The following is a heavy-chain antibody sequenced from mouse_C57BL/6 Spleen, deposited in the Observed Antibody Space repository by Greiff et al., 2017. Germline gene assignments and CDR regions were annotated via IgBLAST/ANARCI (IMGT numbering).Heavy chain of an antibody. V-gene: IGHV5-12*01. CDR2: ISNGGGST. CDR1: GFTFSDYY. Sequence: EVKLVESGGGLVQPGGSLKLSCAASGFTFSDYYMYWVRQTPEKRLEWVAYISNGGGSTYYPDTVKGRFTISRDNAKNTLYLQMSRLKSEDTAMYYCARRHYGSSYGYYFDYWGQGTTLTVSS. D-gene: IGHD1-1*01. J-gene: IGHJ2*01. CDR3: ARRHYGSSYGYYFDY.